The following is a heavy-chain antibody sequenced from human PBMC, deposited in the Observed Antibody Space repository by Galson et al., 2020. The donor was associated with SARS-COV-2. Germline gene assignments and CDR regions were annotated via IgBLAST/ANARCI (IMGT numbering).Heavy chain of an antibody. J-gene: IGHJ5*02. Sequence: ASVKVSCKASGDTFSGYYISWVRQAPGQGLEWVGWINPHIGGIYYTQKFEGRVTMTTDTSISTVYMELSRLRSDDTAVFYCARHVDSSAGIGPWGQGTVVTVSS. D-gene: IGHD6-19*01. V-gene: IGHV1-2*02. CDR3: ARHVDSSAGIGP. CDR2: INPHIGGI. CDR1: GDTFSGYY.